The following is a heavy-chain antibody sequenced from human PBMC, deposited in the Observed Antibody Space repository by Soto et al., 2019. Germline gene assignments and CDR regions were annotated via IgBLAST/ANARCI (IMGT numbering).Heavy chain of an antibody. CDR3: ARDEQLWLIDERSYYYYYGMDV. CDR1: GYTFTSYG. CDR2: ISAYNGNT. J-gene: IGHJ6*02. Sequence: ASVKVSCKASGYTFTSYGISWVRQAPGQGLEWMGWISAYNGNTNYAQKLQGRVTMTTDTSTSTAYMELRSLRSDDTAVYYCARDEQLWLIDERSYYYYYGMDVWGQGTTVTVSS. V-gene: IGHV1-18*01. D-gene: IGHD5-18*01.